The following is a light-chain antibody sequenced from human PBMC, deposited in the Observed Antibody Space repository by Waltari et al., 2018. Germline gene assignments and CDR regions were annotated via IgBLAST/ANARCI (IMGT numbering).Light chain of an antibody. V-gene: IGLV8-61*01. CDR3: LFYMGSGIWV. J-gene: IGLJ3*02. CDR1: SGSGSSTSY. Sequence: QTVVTQEPSLSVSPGGTVTITFAFSSGSGSSTSYACWYQQTPGQAPRTLVYNSTSRSSGVPERVSGSILGNKAALTIAGAQADDESDYYCLFYMGSGIWVFGGGTRLTVL. CDR2: NST.